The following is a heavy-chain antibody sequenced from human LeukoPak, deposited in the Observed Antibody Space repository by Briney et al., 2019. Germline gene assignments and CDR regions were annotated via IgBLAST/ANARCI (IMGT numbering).Heavy chain of an antibody. CDR1: GFTFRRYG. V-gene: IGHV3-30*02. CDR3: ARWSGDYPSYYLDY. Sequence: GGPLRLSCAASGFTFRRYGLHWVRQAPGKGLEWVALIRSDGSSKNYADSVKGRFTISRDASKNTVYLQMNSRRAEDTAVYSCARWSGDYPSYYLDYWGQGTLVTVSS. J-gene: IGHJ4*02. D-gene: IGHD4-17*01. CDR2: IRSDGSSK.